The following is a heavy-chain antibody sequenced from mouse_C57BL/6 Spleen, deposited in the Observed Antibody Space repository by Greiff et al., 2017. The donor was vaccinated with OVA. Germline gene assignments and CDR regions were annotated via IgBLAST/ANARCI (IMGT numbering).Heavy chain of an antibody. D-gene: IGHD2-5*01. CDR1: GYTFTSYW. CDR3: ARNSYYSNGWFAY. CDR2: IYPGSGST. Sequence: VQLQQPGAELVKPGASVKMSCKASGYTFTSYWITWVKQRPGQGLEWIGDIYPGSGSTNYNEKFKSKATLTVDTSSSTAYMQLSSLTSEDSAVYYCARNSYYSNGWFAYWGQGTLVTVSA. J-gene: IGHJ3*01. V-gene: IGHV1-55*01.